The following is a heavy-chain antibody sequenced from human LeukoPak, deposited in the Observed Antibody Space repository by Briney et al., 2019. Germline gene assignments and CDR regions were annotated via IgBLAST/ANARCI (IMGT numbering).Heavy chain of an antibody. D-gene: IGHD3-16*01. CDR1: GFTFSNAW. Sequence: GGSLRLSCAASGFTFSNAWMSWVRQAPAKGLEWVGRIKSKSDGGTTDYAAPVKGRFTISRDDSKNTLYLQMNSLKTEDTAVYYCTGSSWRSYDYWGQGTLVTVSS. CDR3: TGSSWRSYDY. J-gene: IGHJ4*02. CDR2: IKSKSDGGTT. V-gene: IGHV3-15*01.